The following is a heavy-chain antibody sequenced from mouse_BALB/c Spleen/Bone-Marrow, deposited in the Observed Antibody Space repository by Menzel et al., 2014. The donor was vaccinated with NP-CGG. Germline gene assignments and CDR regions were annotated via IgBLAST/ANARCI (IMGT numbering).Heavy chain of an antibody. CDR2: IDPSDSET. V-gene: IGHV1-69*02. CDR1: GYTFTRYW. CDR3: ARSGGNHVAWFVY. J-gene: IGHJ3*01. Sequence: QVQLQQSGAEVVKPEAPVKLSCKASGYTFTRYWMHWVRQRPGRGLEWIGKIDPSDSETHYNHEFKDKATLTVDKSPSTAYIQLSSLTSEDSAVYFCARSGGNHVAWFVYWGQGTLVTASP. D-gene: IGHD2-1*01.